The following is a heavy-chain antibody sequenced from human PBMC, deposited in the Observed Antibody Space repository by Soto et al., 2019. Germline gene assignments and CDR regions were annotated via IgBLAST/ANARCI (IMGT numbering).Heavy chain of an antibody. J-gene: IGHJ5*02. V-gene: IGHV3-21*01. CDR3: TRDASRDSSARGWFDP. CDR2: ISSNSAYI. CDR1: GVTFRSFT. D-gene: IGHD6-13*01. Sequence: GSRRISWAGSGVTFRSFTRNWVLHAQGKGLEWVSTISSNSAYIYYTDALRGRFTISRDNAKNSLHLQMNSLRAEDTAVYYCTRDASRDSSARGWFDPWGPGTLVTVSS.